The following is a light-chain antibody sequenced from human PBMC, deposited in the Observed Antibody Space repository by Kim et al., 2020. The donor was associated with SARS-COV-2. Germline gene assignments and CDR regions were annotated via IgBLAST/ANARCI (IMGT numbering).Light chain of an antibody. CDR3: QQYGSSMYT. CDR2: GAS. J-gene: IGKJ2*01. Sequence: EKATPTCRARQGGSSRYLAGYQQKPGQAPTLHIYGASSRTSGIPNRFRGSGSETDFTLTISRLEPEDCAVYYCQQYGSSMYTFGRETKL. CDR1: QGGSSRY. V-gene: IGKV3-20*01.